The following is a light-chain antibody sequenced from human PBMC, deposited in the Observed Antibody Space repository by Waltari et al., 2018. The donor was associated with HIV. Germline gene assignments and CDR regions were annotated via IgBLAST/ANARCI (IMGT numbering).Light chain of an antibody. V-gene: IGKV1-5*03. CDR3: QQYSSSPWT. CDR1: QSLNSW. J-gene: IGKJ1*01. CDR2: KAS. Sequence: DIKMTQSPSTLSVSIRDTITITCRASQSLNSWLAWYQQKPGKAPKRLIYKASSLQSGVPARFSGSGSGTEFTLTITSLQPDDFATYYCQQYSSSPWTFGPGTKVEIK.